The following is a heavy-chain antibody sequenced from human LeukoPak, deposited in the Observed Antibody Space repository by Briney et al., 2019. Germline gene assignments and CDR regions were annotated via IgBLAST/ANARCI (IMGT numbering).Heavy chain of an antibody. CDR2: IIPILGIA. V-gene: IGHV1-69*04. D-gene: IGHD6-13*01. CDR3: ARFIAAAGFNWFDP. J-gene: IGHJ5*02. Sequence: GASVKVSCKASGYTFTSYGISWVRQAPGQGLEWMGRIIPILGIANYAQKFQGRVTITADKSTSTAYMELSSLRSEDTAVYYCARFIAAAGFNWFDPWGQGTLVTVSS. CDR1: GYTFTSYG.